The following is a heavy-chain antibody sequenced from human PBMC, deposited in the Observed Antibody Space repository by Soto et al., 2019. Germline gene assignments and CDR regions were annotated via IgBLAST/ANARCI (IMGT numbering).Heavy chain of an antibody. V-gene: IGHV3-66*01. J-gene: IGHJ6*02. Sequence: LRLSCAASGFTVSSNYMSWVRQAPGKGLESVSVIYSGGSTYYADSVKGRFTISRDNSKNTLYLQMNSLRAEDTAVYHCAKDGYYNGFDVWGQGTTVTVSS. CDR2: IYSGGST. CDR1: GFTVSSNY. CDR3: AKDGYYNGFDV.